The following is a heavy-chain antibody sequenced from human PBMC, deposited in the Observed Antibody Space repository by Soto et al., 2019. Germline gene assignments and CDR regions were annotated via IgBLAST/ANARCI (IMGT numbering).Heavy chain of an antibody. Sequence: EGQLLESGGGLVQPGGSLRLSCATSGFTFSTFALSWVRQAPGKGLEWVAAISGSGGNTHYADSVKGRLTISRDNSTSTLYLEMTSLRAEDAAVYYCASQVLRSVDDFEYLGQGTLVNVTS. V-gene: IGHV3-23*01. CDR3: ASQVLRSVDDFEY. CDR1: GFTFSTFA. CDR2: ISGSGGNT. D-gene: IGHD4-17*01. J-gene: IGHJ4*02.